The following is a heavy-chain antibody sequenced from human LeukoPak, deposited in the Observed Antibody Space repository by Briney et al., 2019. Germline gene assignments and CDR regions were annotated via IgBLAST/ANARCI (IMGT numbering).Heavy chain of an antibody. J-gene: IGHJ4*02. CDR3: ARDPTARIAVAGADY. D-gene: IGHD6-19*01. V-gene: IGHV1-2*06. CDR2: INPNSGGT. CDR1: GYTFTGDY. Sequence: GASVKVSCKASGYTFTGDYMHWVRQAPGQGLEWMGRINPNSGGTNYAQKFQGRVTMTRDTSISTAYMELSRLRSDDTAVYYCARDPTARIAVAGADYWGQGTLVTVSS.